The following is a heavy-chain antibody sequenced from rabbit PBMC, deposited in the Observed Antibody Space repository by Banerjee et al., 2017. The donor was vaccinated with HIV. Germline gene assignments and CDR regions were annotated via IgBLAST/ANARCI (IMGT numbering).Heavy chain of an antibody. CDR2: IYAGSSGST. D-gene: IGHD1-1*01. CDR3: AREGASSAGYYL. Sequence: QQLVESGGGLVKPGASLTLTCTAPGFSFSNGYDLCWVRQAPGKGLEWIACIYAGSSGSTYYANWAKGRFTISKTSSTTVTLQMTSLTAADTATYFCAREGASSAGYYLWGPGTLVTVS. J-gene: IGHJ4*01. V-gene: IGHV1S40*01. CDR1: GFSFSNGYD.